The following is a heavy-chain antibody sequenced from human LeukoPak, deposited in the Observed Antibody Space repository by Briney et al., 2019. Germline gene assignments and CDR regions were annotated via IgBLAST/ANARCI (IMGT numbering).Heavy chain of an antibody. CDR1: GFTFSSYG. CDR2: ISGSGGSI. CDR3: ARKGIGVAGPFDY. V-gene: IGHV3-21*01. J-gene: IGHJ4*02. D-gene: IGHD6-19*01. Sequence: GGSLRLSCAASGFTFSSYGMSWVRQAPGKGLEWVSAISGSGGSIYYADSVKGRFTISRDNAKNSLYLQMNSLRADDTAVYYCARKGIGVAGPFDYWGQGTLVTVSS.